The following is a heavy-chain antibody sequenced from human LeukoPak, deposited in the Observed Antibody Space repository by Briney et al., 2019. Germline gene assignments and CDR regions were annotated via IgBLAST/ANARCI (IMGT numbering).Heavy chain of an antibody. Sequence: GGSLRLSCAASGFTFSSYWMSWVRQAPGKGLEWVANIKQDGSEKYYVDSVKGRFTIPRDNAKNSLYLQMNSLRAEDTAVYYCARDSITRYSSGSQYYYYYYGMDVWGQGTTVTVSS. J-gene: IGHJ6*02. V-gene: IGHV3-7*03. CDR3: ARDSITRYSSGSQYYYYYYGMDV. CDR2: IKQDGSEK. CDR1: GFTFSSYW. D-gene: IGHD6-19*01.